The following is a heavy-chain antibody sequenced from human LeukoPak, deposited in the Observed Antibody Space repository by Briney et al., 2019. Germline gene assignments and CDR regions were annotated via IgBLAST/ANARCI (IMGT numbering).Heavy chain of an antibody. V-gene: IGHV3-23*01. CDR3: AKTLRESSGREYFDL. CDR1: AFTFSSYA. CDR2: VSGSGGST. Sequence: PGGSLRLSCAASAFTFSSYATSWVRQAPGKGLEWVSGVSGSGGSTYYADSVKGRFTISRDNSKNTLYLQMNSLRVEDTAEYYCAKTLRESSGREYFDLWGRGTLVTVSS. D-gene: IGHD6-19*01. J-gene: IGHJ2*01.